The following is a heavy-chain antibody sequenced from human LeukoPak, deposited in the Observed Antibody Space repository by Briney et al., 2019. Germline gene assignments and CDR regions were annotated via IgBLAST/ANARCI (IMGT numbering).Heavy chain of an antibody. Sequence: GGSLRLSCAASGFTFSSYSMNWVRQAPGKGLEWVSYISSSSSTIYYADSVKGRFTISRDNAKNSLYLQMNSLRAEDTAVYYCARDRVDFWSGYPYYYYGMDVWGQGTTVTVSS. D-gene: IGHD3-3*01. J-gene: IGHJ6*02. CDR2: ISSSSSTI. CDR1: GFTFSSYS. V-gene: IGHV3-48*01. CDR3: ARDRVDFWSGYPYYYYGMDV.